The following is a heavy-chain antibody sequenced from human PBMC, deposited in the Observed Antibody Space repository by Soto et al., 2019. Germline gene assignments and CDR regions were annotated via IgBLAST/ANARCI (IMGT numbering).Heavy chain of an antibody. Sequence: EVQLVESGGGLVKPGGSLRLSCAASGFTFSSYSMNWVRQAPGKGLEWVSSISSSSSYIYYADSVKGRFTISRDNAENSLYLQMNSLGAEDTAVYYCARGDLDIVATITSSYYGMDVCCQGTTVSVFS. V-gene: IGHV3-21*01. CDR1: GFTFSSYS. CDR2: ISSSSSYI. D-gene: IGHD5-12*01. CDR3: ARGDLDIVATITSSYYGMDV. J-gene: IGHJ6*01.